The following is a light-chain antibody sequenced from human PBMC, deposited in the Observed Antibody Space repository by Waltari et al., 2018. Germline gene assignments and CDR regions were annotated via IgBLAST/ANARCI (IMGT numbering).Light chain of an antibody. J-gene: IGKJ1*01. CDR1: QSVSRA. Sequence: EIVLTQSPGTLSLSLGERATVSCRASQSVSRALAWYQQKPGQAPRLLIYGASTRATGIPEMFSGSGSGTDFILTISRLEPDDFAVYYCQHYLRLPVTFGQGTTVEI. CDR3: QHYLRLPVT. CDR2: GAS. V-gene: IGKV3-20*01.